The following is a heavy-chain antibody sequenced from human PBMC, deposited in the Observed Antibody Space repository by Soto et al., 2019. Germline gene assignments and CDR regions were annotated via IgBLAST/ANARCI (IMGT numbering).Heavy chain of an antibody. Sequence: GGSLRLSCAASGFIFNSYRMRWVRQTPGKGLQWGASTSSSSGSTDYADSVKGRFTISRDNSKNTLYLQMNSLRAEDTAVYFCAKDLYSSSWERKYYFDHLGQGTRVTVSS. J-gene: IGHJ5*02. CDR3: AKDLYSSSWERKYYFDH. V-gene: IGHV3-23*01. D-gene: IGHD6-13*01. CDR1: GFIFNSYR. CDR2: TSSSSGST.